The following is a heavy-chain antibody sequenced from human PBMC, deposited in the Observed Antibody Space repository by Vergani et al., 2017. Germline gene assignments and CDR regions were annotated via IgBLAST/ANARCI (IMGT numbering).Heavy chain of an antibody. CDR2: ISSSSSYI. Sequence: EVQLVESGGGLVKPGGSLRLSCAASGFTFSSYSMNWVRQAPGKGLEWVSSISSSSSYIYYADSVKGRFTISRDNAKNSLYLQMNSLRAEDTAVYYCARGASYDFWSGYSLPLHDYWGQGTLVTVSS. V-gene: IGHV3-21*01. CDR3: ARGASYDFWSGYSLPLHDY. CDR1: GFTFSSYS. J-gene: IGHJ4*02. D-gene: IGHD3-3*01.